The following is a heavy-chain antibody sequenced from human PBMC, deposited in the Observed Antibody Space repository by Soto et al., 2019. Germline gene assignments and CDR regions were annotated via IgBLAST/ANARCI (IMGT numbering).Heavy chain of an antibody. D-gene: IGHD3-9*01. J-gene: IGHJ6*03. CDR3: ARGGPVLRYLDWLPAYYYYYLDV. Sequence: PSETLSLTCAVYGGSFSGYYWSWIRQPPGKGLEWIGEINHSGSTNYNPSLKSRVTISVDTSKNQFSLKLSSVTAADTAVYYCARGGPVLRYLDWLPAYYYYYLDVWGKGTTVTVSS. V-gene: IGHV4-34*01. CDR2: INHSGST. CDR1: GGSFSGYY.